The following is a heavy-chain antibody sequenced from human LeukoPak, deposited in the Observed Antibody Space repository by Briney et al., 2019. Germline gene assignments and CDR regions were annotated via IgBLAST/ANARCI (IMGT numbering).Heavy chain of an antibody. J-gene: IGHJ3*02. V-gene: IGHV3-23*01. CDR1: GFTFSNSA. CDR3: AKGFYDNSASGVFDI. CDR2: ISASGGST. D-gene: IGHD3-22*01. Sequence: GGSLRLSCAASGFTFSNSAMSWVRQAPGKGLEWVSGISASGGSTYYADSVKGRFTISRDNSKNTLYLQMNSLRAEDTAVYYCAKGFYDNSASGVFDIWGQGAMVTVSS.